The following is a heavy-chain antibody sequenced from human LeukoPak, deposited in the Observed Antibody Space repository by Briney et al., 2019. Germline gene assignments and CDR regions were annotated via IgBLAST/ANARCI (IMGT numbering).Heavy chain of an antibody. D-gene: IGHD3-22*01. CDR1: GGSISSYY. Sequence: PSETLSLTCTVSGGSISSYYWSRIRQPPGKGLEWIGYIYYSGSTNYNPSLKSRVTISVDTSKNQFSLKLSSVTAADTAVYYCARGIHYYDSSGNTLRWFDPWGQGTLVTVSS. CDR3: ARGIHYYDSSGNTLRWFDP. J-gene: IGHJ5*02. V-gene: IGHV4-59*01. CDR2: IYYSGST.